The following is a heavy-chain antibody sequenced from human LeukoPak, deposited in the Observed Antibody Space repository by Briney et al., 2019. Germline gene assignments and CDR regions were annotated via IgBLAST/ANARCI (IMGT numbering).Heavy chain of an antibody. D-gene: IGHD6-19*01. J-gene: IGHJ4*02. Sequence: PGGSLRLSCAASGFTFNDDSMTRMRQAPGKGLEWVSYISSNGNIIKYADSVKGRFVISRDNAKKSLYLEMDSLRAEDTAVYYCAISLSSGWYNPPDYWGQGTLVTVSS. CDR2: ISSNGNII. V-gene: IGHV3-11*04. CDR1: GFTFNDDS. CDR3: AISLSSGWYNPPDY.